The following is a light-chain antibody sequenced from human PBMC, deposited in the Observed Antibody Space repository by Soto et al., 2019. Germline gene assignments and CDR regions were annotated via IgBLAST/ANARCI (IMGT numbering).Light chain of an antibody. CDR2: DAS. J-gene: IGKJ1*01. CDR1: QSVSSY. Sequence: IVLTQSPATLSLSLGERATLSCRASQSVSSYLAGYQQKPGQAPRLLIYDASNRATGIPARFSGSGSGTDFTLTISSLEPEDFAVYYCQQRSNWPPPFGQGTKVDIK. V-gene: IGKV3-11*01. CDR3: QQRSNWPPP.